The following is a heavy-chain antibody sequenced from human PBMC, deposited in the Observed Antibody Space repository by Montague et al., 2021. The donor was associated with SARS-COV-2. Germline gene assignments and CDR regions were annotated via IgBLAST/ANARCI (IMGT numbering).Heavy chain of an antibody. Sequence: TLSLTCTVSGGSIRSGSYYWSWIRQPAGKGLKWIGRIYSSGSTXYNPSLKSRVTMSVDTSKNQFSLKVSSVTAADTAVYYCARDYGDYSYYYGLDVWGQGTTVTVSS. CDR1: GGSIRSGSYY. V-gene: IGHV4-61*02. J-gene: IGHJ6*02. CDR2: IYSSGST. D-gene: IGHD4-17*01. CDR3: ARDYGDYSYYYGLDV.